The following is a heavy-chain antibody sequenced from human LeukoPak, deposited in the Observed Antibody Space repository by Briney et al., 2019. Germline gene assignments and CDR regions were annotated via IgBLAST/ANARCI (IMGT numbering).Heavy chain of an antibody. Sequence: GGSLRLSCAASGFTFSSYAMSWVRQAPGKGLEWVSAISGSSGSTYYADSVKGRFTISRDNSKNTLYLQMNSLRAEDTAVYYCAKASYYYYGMDVWGQGTTVTVSS. CDR2: ISGSSGST. J-gene: IGHJ6*02. CDR1: GFTFSSYA. V-gene: IGHV3-23*01. CDR3: AKASYYYYGMDV.